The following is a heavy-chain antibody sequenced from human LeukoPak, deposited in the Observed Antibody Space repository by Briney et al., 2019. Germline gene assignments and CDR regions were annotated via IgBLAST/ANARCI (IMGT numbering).Heavy chain of an antibody. Sequence: ASETLSLTCTVSGGSISSSSYYWGWIRQPPGKGLEWIGRIYTSGSTNYNPSLKSRVTMSVDTSKNQFSLKLSSVTAADTAVYYCARATSRTNWNYEIRDAFDIWGQGTMVTVSS. V-gene: IGHV4-39*07. CDR2: IYTSGST. D-gene: IGHD1-7*01. J-gene: IGHJ3*02. CDR1: GGSISSSSYY. CDR3: ARATSRTNWNYEIRDAFDI.